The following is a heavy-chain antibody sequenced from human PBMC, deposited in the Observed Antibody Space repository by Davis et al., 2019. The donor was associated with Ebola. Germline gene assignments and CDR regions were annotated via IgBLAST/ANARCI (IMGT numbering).Heavy chain of an antibody. J-gene: IGHJ4*02. CDR3: ATCGFCVSTSGVDY. V-gene: IGHV3-23*01. Sequence: GSLRLPCTASGFTFCSFSITWVPQAPGRGLELVSPTNYYGEDYADSVKGRFTISRDNSKNTLYLQMNNLRGDDTAVYYCATCGFCVSTSGVDYWGQGTLVTVSS. D-gene: IGHD5/OR15-5a*01. CDR2: TNYYGE. CDR1: GFTFCSFS.